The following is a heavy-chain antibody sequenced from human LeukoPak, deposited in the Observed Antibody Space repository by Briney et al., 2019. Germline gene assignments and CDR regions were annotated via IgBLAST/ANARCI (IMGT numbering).Heavy chain of an antibody. D-gene: IGHD1-26*01. Sequence: SETLSLTCTVSGGSISSSSYSWGWIRQPPGKGLEWIGNIYYSGSTFYNPSLKSRVTISLDTSKHQFSLKLTSVTAADTAVYYCARLSVIVGAALEYYYYYMDVWGQGTTVTVSS. CDR1: GGSISSSSYS. CDR2: IYYSGST. J-gene: IGHJ6*03. V-gene: IGHV4-39*07. CDR3: ARLSVIVGAALEYYYYYMDV.